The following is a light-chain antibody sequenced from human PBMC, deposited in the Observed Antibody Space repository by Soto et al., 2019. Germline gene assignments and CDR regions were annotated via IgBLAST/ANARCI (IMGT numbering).Light chain of an antibody. J-gene: IGKJ2*01. CDR2: GAS. V-gene: IGKV3-20*01. CDR1: QSVSSSY. CDR3: QQYGSSPYT. Sequence: EIVLTQSPGTLSLSPGERATLSCRASQSVSSSYLAWYQQKPGQAPRLLIYGASSRATGIPDRFSGSGSGTDCTLTISRREPEDFAVYYCQQYGSSPYTFGQGTKLEIQ.